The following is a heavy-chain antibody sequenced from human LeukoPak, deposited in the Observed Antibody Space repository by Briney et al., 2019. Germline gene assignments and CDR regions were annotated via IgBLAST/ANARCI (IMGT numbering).Heavy chain of an antibody. CDR1: GGSISSGGYY. D-gene: IGHD3-22*01. CDR3: ARVGYDSSAGSEYFQH. J-gene: IGHJ1*01. Sequence: QPSETLSLTCTVSGGSISSGGYYWSWVRQAPGKGLEWVSVIYSGGSTYYADSVKGRFTISRDNSKNTLYLQMNSLRAEDTAVYYCARVGYDSSAGSEYFQHWGQGTLVTVSS. CDR2: IYSGGST. V-gene: IGHV3-53*01.